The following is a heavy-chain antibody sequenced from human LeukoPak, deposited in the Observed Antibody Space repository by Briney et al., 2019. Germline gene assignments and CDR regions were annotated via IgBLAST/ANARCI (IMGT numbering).Heavy chain of an antibody. CDR1: GDSPASGYY. CDR3: ARGRRGYRTELDS. J-gene: IGHJ4*02. V-gene: IGHV4-38-2*02. CDR2: IYQSGTT. Sequence: KASETLSLTCIVSGDSPASGYYGGWIRQAPGKGLEWIGSIYQSGTTYYNPSLKSRLTISKDTSKNQFSLRLTSVTDADTALYYCARGRRGYRTELDSWGQGTLVTVSS. D-gene: IGHD3-22*01.